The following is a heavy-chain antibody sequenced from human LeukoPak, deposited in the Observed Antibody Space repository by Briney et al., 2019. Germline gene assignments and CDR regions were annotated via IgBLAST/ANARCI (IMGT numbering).Heavy chain of an antibody. D-gene: IGHD3-22*01. J-gene: IGHJ5*02. V-gene: IGHV4-61*02. CDR1: GGSISSGSYY. CDR3: ARDDTYYYDSSGYYYGGQFDP. Sequence: PSQTLSLTCTVSGGSISSGSYYWSWIRQPAGKGLEWIGRIYTSGSTNYNPSLKSRVTISVDTSKNQFSLKLSSVTAADTAVYYCARDDTYYYDSSGYYYGGQFDPWGQRTLVTVSS. CDR2: IYTSGST.